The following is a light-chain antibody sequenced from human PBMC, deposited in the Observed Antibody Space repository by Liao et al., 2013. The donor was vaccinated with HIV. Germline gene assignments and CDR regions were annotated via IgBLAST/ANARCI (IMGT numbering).Light chain of an antibody. CDR1: KLGEKY. Sequence: SYVVTQPPSVSVSPGQTATITCSGDKLGEKYASWYQQKPGQSPVLVIYEDTKRPSGIPGRFSGSNSENTATLTISGTQAMDEADYYCQAWDNSYVLFGGGTRLTVL. CDR3: QAWDNSYVL. V-gene: IGLV3-1*01. CDR2: EDT. J-gene: IGLJ2*01.